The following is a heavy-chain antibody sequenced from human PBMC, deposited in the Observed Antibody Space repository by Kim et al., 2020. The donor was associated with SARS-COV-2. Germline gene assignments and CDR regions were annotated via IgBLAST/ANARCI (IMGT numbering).Heavy chain of an antibody. CDR1: GFTFSSYS. D-gene: IGHD1-26*01. V-gene: IGHV3-21*01. CDR2: ISSSSSYI. Sequence: GGSLRLSCAASGFTFSSYSMNWVRQAPGKGLEWVSSISSSSSYIYYADSVKGRFTISRDNAKNSLYLQMNSLRAEDTAVYYCARGGGGGSYSEDYDYWGQGTLVTVSS. CDR3: ARGGGGGSYSEDYDY. J-gene: IGHJ4*02.